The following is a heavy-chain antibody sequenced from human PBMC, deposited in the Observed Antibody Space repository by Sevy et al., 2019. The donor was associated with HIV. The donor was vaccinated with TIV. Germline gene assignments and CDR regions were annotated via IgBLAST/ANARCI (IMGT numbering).Heavy chain of an antibody. J-gene: IGHJ4*02. Sequence: SETLSLTCAVSGGSISSSNWWSGVRQPPGKGLEWIGEIYYSGKTNYNPSLKSRVTMSVDKSKNQFSLKVTSVTAADTAVYYCARVADFWSGYDETGVFGYWGLRTLVTVSS. CDR1: GGSISSSNW. V-gene: IGHV4-4*02. CDR2: IYYSGKT. CDR3: ARVADFWSGYDETGVFGY. D-gene: IGHD3-3*01.